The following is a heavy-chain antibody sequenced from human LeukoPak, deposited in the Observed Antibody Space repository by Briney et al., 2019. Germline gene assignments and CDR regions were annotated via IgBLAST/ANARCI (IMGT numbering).Heavy chain of an antibody. CDR1: GFTFSDHN. Sequence: PGASLRPSCAATGFTFSDHNMGWMRQAPGKGLEWTSYMSGSGIYYADSVKGRFTISRDNAKNSLYLQMSSLRAEDSAVYFCARRSLTTGGHAFDVWGQGTLVTVSS. J-gene: IGHJ3*01. CDR2: MSGSGI. D-gene: IGHD1-1*01. CDR3: ARRSLTTGGHAFDV. V-gene: IGHV3-11*01.